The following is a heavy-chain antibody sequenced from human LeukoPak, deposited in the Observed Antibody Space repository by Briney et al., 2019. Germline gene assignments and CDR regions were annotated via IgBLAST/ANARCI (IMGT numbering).Heavy chain of an antibody. Sequence: PGGSLRLSLSAPGFTLRSYSLKVVREAPGKGLGWVSSDSSSSSYIYYADSVKGRFTISRDNAKNSLYLQMNSLRAEDTAVYYCARDNDYSNYYYYGMDVWGQGTTVTVSS. V-gene: IGHV3-21*01. CDR2: DSSSSSYI. CDR1: GFTLRSYS. CDR3: ARDNDYSNYYYYGMDV. J-gene: IGHJ6*02. D-gene: IGHD4-4*01.